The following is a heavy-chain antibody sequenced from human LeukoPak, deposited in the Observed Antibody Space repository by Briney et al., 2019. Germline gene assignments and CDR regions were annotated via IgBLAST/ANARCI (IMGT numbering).Heavy chain of an antibody. CDR2: INHSGST. CDR3: ARVRGSGSYYYYYYMDV. Sequence: SETLSLTCTVSGGSISSSSYYWGWIRQPPGKGLEWIGEINHSGSTKYNPSLKSRVTISVDTSKNQFSLKLSSVTAADTAVYYCARVRGSGSYYYYYYMDVWGKGTTVTISS. J-gene: IGHJ6*03. D-gene: IGHD3-10*01. V-gene: IGHV4-39*07. CDR1: GGSISSSSYY.